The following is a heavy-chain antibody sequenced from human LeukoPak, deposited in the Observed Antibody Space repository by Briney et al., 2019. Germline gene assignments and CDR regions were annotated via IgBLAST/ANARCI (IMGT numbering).Heavy chain of an antibody. CDR3: AKERAAAVEGYFDY. Sequence: GGSLRLSCAASGFRFSSYGMHWVRQAPGKGLEGVAVIWYDGSNKYYADSVKGRFTISRDNSKNTLYLQMNSLRAEDTAVYYFAKERAAAVEGYFDYWGQGTLVTVSS. CDR2: IWYDGSNK. J-gene: IGHJ4*02. V-gene: IGHV3-33*06. CDR1: GFRFSSYG. D-gene: IGHD6-13*01.